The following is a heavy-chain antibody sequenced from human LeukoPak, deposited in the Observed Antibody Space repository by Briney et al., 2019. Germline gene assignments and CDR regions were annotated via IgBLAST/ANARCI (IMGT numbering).Heavy chain of an antibody. CDR3: SGGDRFVDY. V-gene: IGHV3-7*04. J-gene: IGHJ4*02. Sequence: GGSLRLSRAVAGFNFWNTAMSWVRQAPGKGLEWVANIKEDGSEKYYVDSVKGRFTISRDNAKNSVYLQMNSVRAEDTAVYYCSGGDRFVDYWGQGTLVTVSS. CDR2: IKEDGSEK. CDR1: GFNFWNTA. D-gene: IGHD3-10*01.